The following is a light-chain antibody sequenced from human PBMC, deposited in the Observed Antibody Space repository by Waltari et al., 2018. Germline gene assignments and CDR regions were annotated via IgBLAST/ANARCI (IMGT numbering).Light chain of an antibody. V-gene: IGLV2-14*01. CDR3: SSDTSGSTLNV. CDR2: EVV. J-gene: IGLJ1*01. Sequence: QSALTQPASVSGSPGQSVTIPCTGTSSDVGGYTYVCWYEQHPGKAPKFMIYEVVNRPSGVSNRFSGSKAGNTASRTISGLQAEDEADYYCSSDTSGSTLNVFGTGTKVTVL. CDR1: SSDVGGYTY.